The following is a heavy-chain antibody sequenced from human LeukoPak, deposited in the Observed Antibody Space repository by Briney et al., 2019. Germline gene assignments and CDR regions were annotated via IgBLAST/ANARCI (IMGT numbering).Heavy chain of an antibody. J-gene: IGHJ4*02. Sequence: QPGGSLRLSCAASGFTFSSYEMNWVRQAPGKGLEWVSYISSSGSTIYYADSVKGRFTISRDNAKNPLYLQMNSLRAEDTAVYYCARGGYCSSTSCYAEMLDYWGQGTLVTVSS. V-gene: IGHV3-48*03. D-gene: IGHD2-2*01. CDR2: ISSSGSTI. CDR1: GFTFSSYE. CDR3: ARGGYCSSTSCYAEMLDY.